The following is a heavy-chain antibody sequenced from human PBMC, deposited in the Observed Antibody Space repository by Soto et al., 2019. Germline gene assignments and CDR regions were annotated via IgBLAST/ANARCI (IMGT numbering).Heavy chain of an antibody. CDR2: ISYDGSNK. Sequence: SLRLSCAASGFTFSSYAMHWVRQAPGKGLEWVAVISYDGSNKYYADSVKGRFTISRDNSKNTLYLQMNSLRAEDTAVYYCARIGDSSGYYLLLYFDYWGQGTLVTVSS. D-gene: IGHD3-22*01. V-gene: IGHV3-30-3*01. CDR3: ARIGDSSGYYLLLYFDY. J-gene: IGHJ4*02. CDR1: GFTFSSYA.